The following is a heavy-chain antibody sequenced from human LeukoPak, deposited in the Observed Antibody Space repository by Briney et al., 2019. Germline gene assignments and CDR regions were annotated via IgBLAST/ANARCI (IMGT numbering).Heavy chain of an antibody. J-gene: IGHJ3*02. CDR1: GFTFASYA. CDR3: AKDFTSALWFGELLSDGLSSAFDI. Sequence: GGSLRLSCAASGFTFASYAMSWVRQAPGKGLEWVSGISGSGGSTNYADSVKGRFTISRDNSKSTLYLQMNSLRAEDTAVYYCAKDFTSALWFGELLSDGLSSAFDIWGQGTLLTVSS. V-gene: IGHV3-23*01. D-gene: IGHD3-10*01. CDR2: ISGSGGST.